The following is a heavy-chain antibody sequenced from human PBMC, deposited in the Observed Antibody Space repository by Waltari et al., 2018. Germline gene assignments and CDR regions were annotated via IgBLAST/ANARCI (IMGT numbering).Heavy chain of an antibody. Sequence: QLQLQESGPRLVRPSETLSLICRVSGVSITSNRHYWAWIRQSPGQGLEWIGTVSHSGPTYISPSLKSRVSVSRDTSKNQVSLILGSVTAADMAVYYCATYIGASVGTAAFDVWGQGTMVTVSS. D-gene: IGHD5-12*01. CDR3: ATYIGASVGTAAFDV. CDR2: VSHSGPT. CDR1: GVSITSNRHY. V-gene: IGHV4-39*01. J-gene: IGHJ3*01.